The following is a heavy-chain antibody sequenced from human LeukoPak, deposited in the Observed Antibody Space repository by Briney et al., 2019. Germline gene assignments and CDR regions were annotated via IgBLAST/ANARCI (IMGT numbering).Heavy chain of an antibody. J-gene: IGHJ4*02. V-gene: IGHV3-21*01. D-gene: IGHD3-16*01. CDR1: AFTFRTYS. CDR2: ISGSTSYI. CDR3: ARDGGRRGDY. Sequence: GGSLRLSCVASAFTFRTYSMHWVRQAPGQGLEWVSSISGSTSYIYYADSVKGRFTISRDNAKNSLYLQMNSLRAEDTAVYYCARDGGRRGDYWGQGTLVTVSS.